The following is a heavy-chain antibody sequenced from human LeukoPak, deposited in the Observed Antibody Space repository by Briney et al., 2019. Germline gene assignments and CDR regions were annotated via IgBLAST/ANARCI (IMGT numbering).Heavy chain of an antibody. J-gene: IGHJ4*02. CDR2: IYYSGST. V-gene: IGHV4-59*08. CDR1: GGSISSYY. CDR3: ARRAYSSSDYFDY. Sequence: PSETLSLTCTVSGGSISSYYWSWIRQPPGKGLEWIGYIYYSGSTNYNPSLKSRVTISVDTSKNQSSLKLSSVTAADTAVYYCARRAYSSSDYFDYWGQGTLVTVSS. D-gene: IGHD6-6*01.